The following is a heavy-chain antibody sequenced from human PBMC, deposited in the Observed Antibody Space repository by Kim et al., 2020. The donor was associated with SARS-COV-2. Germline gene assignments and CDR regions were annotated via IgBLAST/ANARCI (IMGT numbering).Heavy chain of an antibody. J-gene: IGHJ4*02. CDR1: GFTFSSYW. V-gene: IGHV3-74*01. CDR2: INSDGSST. D-gene: IGHD1-20*01. Sequence: GGSLRLSCAASGFTFSSYWMHWVRQAPGKGLVWVSRINSDGSSTSYADSVKGRFTISRDNAKNTLYLQMNSLRAEDTAVYYCARDSSITGTTGALDYWGQGTLVTVSS. CDR3: ARDSSITGTTGALDY.